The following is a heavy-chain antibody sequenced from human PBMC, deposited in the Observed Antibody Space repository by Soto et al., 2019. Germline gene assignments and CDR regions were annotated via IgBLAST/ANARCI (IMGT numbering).Heavy chain of an antibody. J-gene: IGHJ4*02. V-gene: IGHV3-73*01. D-gene: IGHD3-22*01. Sequence: PGGSQRLSCAASGFIFSGSAMHWVRQASGKGLEWVGRIRSKANSYATAYAASVKGRFTISRDDSKHTVSLQMNSLKTEDTAVYYCTHSQYYYDSSNYDYWGQGTQVPVSS. CDR3: THSQYYYDSSNYDY. CDR2: IRSKANSYAT. CDR1: GFIFSGSA.